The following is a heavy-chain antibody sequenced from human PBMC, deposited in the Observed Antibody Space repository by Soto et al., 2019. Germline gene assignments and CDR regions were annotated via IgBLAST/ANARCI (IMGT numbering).Heavy chain of an antibody. J-gene: IGHJ5*02. D-gene: IGHD2-15*01. CDR2: IKSKSDCVTA. V-gene: IGHV3-15*01. Sequence: WGPLRLYCAASVFSSSAASMSLLLQAPWKGLDWVVRIKSKSDCVTAEYAASVMGRFTISRDDSKNTLYMQMNSLETEDTAVYYCTTDLWRIAVVVGSTGYFNPWGQGTTVPVSS. CDR3: TTDLWRIAVVVGSTGYFNP. CDR1: VFSSSAAS.